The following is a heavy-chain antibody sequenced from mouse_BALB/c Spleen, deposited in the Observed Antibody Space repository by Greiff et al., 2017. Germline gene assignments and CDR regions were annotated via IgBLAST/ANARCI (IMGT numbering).Heavy chain of an antibody. V-gene: IGHV7-3*02. CDR2: IRNKANGYTT. D-gene: IGHD3-1*01. CDR3: ARDKGADY. Sequence: DVKLVESGGGLVQPGGSLRLSCATSGFTFTDYYMSWVRQPPGKALEWLGFIRNKANGYTTEYSASVKGRFTISRDNSQSILYLQMNTLRAEDSATYYCARDKGADYWGQGTSVTVSS. CDR1: GFTFTDYY. J-gene: IGHJ4*01.